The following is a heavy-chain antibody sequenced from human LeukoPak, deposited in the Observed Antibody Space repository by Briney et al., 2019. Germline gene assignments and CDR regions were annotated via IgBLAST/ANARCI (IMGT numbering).Heavy chain of an antibody. D-gene: IGHD1-26*01. CDR1: GYSFTGYY. V-gene: IGHV1-2*02. CDR3: ASADSGSLPDDY. CDR2: INPNSGGT. Sequence: ASVKVSCKASGYSFTGYYMHWVRQAPGQGLEWMGRINPNSGGTKYAQKFQGRVTMTRDTSISTAYMELSRLTSDDTAVYYCASADSGSLPDDYWGQGTLVTVCS. J-gene: IGHJ4*02.